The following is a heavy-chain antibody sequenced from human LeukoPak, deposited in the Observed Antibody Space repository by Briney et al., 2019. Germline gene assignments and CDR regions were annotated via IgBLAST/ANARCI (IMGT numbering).Heavy chain of an antibody. J-gene: IGHJ4*02. Sequence: SETLSLTCTDPGGSISSNNYYWGWIRQPPGKGLGWLGNIYYSGSTYYNPSLKSRVTISVDTSKNHFSLKLSSVTAADTAVFYCARREWLVSDFDYWGQGTLVTVSS. CDR3: ARREWLVSDFDY. CDR2: IYYSGST. D-gene: IGHD6-19*01. V-gene: IGHV4-39*07. CDR1: GGSISSNNYY.